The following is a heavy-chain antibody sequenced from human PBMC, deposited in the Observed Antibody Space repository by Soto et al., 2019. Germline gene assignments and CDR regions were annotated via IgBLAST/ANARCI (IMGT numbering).Heavy chain of an antibody. D-gene: IGHD3-16*01. CDR2: ISSSNSYI. CDR1: GLTFRSYS. V-gene: IGHV3-21*01. CDR3: ARALYGKMDAFDI. J-gene: IGHJ3*02. Sequence: GGSLRLSCAAAGLTFRSYSMIWVRQAPGKGLEWVSSISSSNSYIHYVDSVKGRFTISRDNAKNSLYLQMNSLRAEDTAVYYCARALYGKMDAFDIWGQGTMVTVSS.